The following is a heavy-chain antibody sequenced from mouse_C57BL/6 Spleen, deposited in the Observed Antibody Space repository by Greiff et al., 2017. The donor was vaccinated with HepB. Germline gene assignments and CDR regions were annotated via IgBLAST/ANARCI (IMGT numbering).Heavy chain of an antibody. CDR1: GYTFTSYW. V-gene: IGHV1-69*01. CDR3: ARSITTALDY. CDR2: IDPSDSYT. J-gene: IGHJ2*01. Sequence: VQLQQSGAELVMPGASVKLSCKASGYTFTSYWMHWVKQRPGQGLEWIGEIDPSDSYTNYNQKFKGKSTLTVDKSSSTAYMQLSSLTSEDSAVYYCARSITTALDYWGQGTTLTVSS. D-gene: IGHD1-1*01.